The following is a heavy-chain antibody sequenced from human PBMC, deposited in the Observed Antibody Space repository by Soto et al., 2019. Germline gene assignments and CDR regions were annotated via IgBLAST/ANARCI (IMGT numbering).Heavy chain of an antibody. V-gene: IGHV3-33*01. CDR3: ARDMGGEYSSSWYHHWFDP. J-gene: IGHJ5*02. CDR1: GFTFSSYG. D-gene: IGHD6-13*01. CDR2: IWYDGSNK. Sequence: PGGSLRLSCAASGFTFSSYGMHWVRQAPGKGLEWVAVIWYDGSNKYYADSVKGRFTISRDNSKNTLYLQMNSLRAEDTAVYYCARDMGGEYSSSWYHHWFDPWGQGTLVTVSS.